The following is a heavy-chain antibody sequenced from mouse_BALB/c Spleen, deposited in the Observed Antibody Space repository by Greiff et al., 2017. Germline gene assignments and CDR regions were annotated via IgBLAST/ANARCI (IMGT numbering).Heavy chain of an antibody. CDR3: ARAYYYGD. CDR2: ISSGGST. CDR1: GFTFSSYA. V-gene: IGHV5-6-5*01. J-gene: IGHJ2*01. Sequence: EVKLMESGGGLVKPGGSLKLSCAASGFTFSSYAMSWVRQTPEKRLEWVASISSGGSTYYPDSVKGRFTISRDNARNILYLQMSSLRSEDTAMYYCARAYYYGDWGQGTTLTVSS. D-gene: IGHD1-1*01.